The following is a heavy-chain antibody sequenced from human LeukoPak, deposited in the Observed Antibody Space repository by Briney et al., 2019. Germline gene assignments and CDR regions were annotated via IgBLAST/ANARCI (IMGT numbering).Heavy chain of an antibody. CDR3: AKVGAVAGPTLYYFDY. D-gene: IGHD6-19*01. CDR2: ISGSGGST. V-gene: IGHV3-23*01. CDR1: GFTFSSYA. Sequence: GGSLRLSCAASGFTFSSYAMSWVRQAPGKGLEWVSAISGSGGSTYYADSVKGRFTISRDNSKNTLHLQMNSLRAEDTAVYYCAKVGAVAGPTLYYFDYWGQGTLVTVSS. J-gene: IGHJ4*02.